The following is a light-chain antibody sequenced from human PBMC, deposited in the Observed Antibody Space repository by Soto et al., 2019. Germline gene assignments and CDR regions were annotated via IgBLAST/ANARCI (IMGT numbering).Light chain of an antibody. J-gene: IGLJ3*02. Sequence: QSVLTQPPSASGTPGQRVTISCSGSGSNIGSHDVYWYQHLPGTAPKVLIYRNDQRPSGVPDRFSASRSGTSASLAISGLRSGDEADYYCVAWDDSLSGRVFGGGTELTVL. CDR2: RND. CDR1: GSNIGSHD. CDR3: VAWDDSLSGRV. V-gene: IGLV1-47*02.